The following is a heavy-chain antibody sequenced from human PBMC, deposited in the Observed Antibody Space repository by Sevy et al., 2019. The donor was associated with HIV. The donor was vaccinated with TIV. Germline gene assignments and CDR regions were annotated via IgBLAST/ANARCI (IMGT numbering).Heavy chain of an antibody. Sequence: GGSLRLSCAASGFTFSSYWMSWVRQAPGKGLEWVANIKQDGSEKYYVDSVKGGFTISRDNAKNSLYLQMNSLRAEDTAVYYCARALWGGLRCFDYWGQGTLVTVSS. V-gene: IGHV3-7*01. CDR3: ARALWGGLRCFDY. CDR2: IKQDGSEK. J-gene: IGHJ4*02. CDR1: GFTFSSYW. D-gene: IGHD3-3*01.